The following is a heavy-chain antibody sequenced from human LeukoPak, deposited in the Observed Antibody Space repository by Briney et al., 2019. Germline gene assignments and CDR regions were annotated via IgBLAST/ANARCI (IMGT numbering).Heavy chain of an antibody. CDR2: IYYSGST. CDR3: ARVHYGSGIDF. CDR1: GGSISSYY. V-gene: IGHV4-59*01. J-gene: IGHJ4*02. D-gene: IGHD3-10*01. Sequence: SETLSLTCTLSGGSISSYYWSWVRQLPENGLEWSVYIYYSGSTNYNPCLKSRVTISVDTSKNQFSLKLSSVTAADTAVYYCARVHYGSGIDFWGQGTLVTVSS.